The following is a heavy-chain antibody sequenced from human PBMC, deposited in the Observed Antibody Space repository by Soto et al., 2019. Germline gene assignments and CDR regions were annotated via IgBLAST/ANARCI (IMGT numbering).Heavy chain of an antibody. Sequence: PSGTLSLTCAVSGSSIGSSYYWGWIRQPPGKGLEWIGTIHHGGSSFYNPSLRSRVTMSVDTSKNQFSLKLRSVTAADTAVYFCARDWGTTPRDLRWFDPWGQGTLVTVSS. CDR3: ARDWGTTPRDLRWFDP. CDR2: IHHGGSS. J-gene: IGHJ5*02. CDR1: GSSIGSSYY. V-gene: IGHV4-38-2*02. D-gene: IGHD3-16*01.